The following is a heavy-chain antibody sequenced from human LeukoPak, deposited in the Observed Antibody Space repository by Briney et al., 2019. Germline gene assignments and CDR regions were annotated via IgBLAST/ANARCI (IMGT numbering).Heavy chain of an antibody. CDR3: ARDSAAGPSFDY. D-gene: IGHD6-13*01. J-gene: IGHJ4*02. CDR2: IYHSGST. CDR1: GYSISSGYY. Sequence: SETLSLTCTVSGYSISSGYYWGWIRQPPGKGLEWIGSIYHSGSTYYNPSLKSRVTISVDTSKNQFSLKLSSVTAADTAVYYCARDSAAGPSFDYWGQGTLVTVSS. V-gene: IGHV4-38-2*02.